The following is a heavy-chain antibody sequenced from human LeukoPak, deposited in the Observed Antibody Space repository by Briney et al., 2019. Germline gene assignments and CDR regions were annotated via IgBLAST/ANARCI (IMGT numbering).Heavy chain of an antibody. CDR1: GGSISSSSYY. CDR2: IYYSGST. CDR3: ARHGIRYSWSLAFDY. V-gene: IGHV4-39*01. D-gene: IGHD1-1*01. Sequence: SETLSLTCTASGGSISSSSYYWGWIRQPPGKGLEWIGSIYYSGSTYYNPSLKSRVTISVDTSKNQFSLKLSSVTAADTAVYYCARHGIRYSWSLAFDYWGQGTLVTVSS. J-gene: IGHJ4*02.